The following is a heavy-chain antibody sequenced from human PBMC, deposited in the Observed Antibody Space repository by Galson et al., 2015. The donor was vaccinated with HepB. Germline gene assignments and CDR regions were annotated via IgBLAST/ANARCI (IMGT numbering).Heavy chain of an antibody. D-gene: IGHD3-10*01. CDR3: ARGGDLRY. CDR2: IGRSSSYI. V-gene: IGHV3-21*01. Sequence: SLRLSCAASGFTFSTYIMNWVRQAPGKGLEWVSSIGRSSSYIYYADSVKGRFTISRDNAKNSLYLQMSSLRVEDTAVYYCARGGDLRYWGQGTLVTVSS. J-gene: IGHJ4*02. CDR1: GFTFSTYI.